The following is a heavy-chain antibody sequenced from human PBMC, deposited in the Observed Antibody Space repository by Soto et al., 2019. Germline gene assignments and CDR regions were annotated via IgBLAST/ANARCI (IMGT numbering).Heavy chain of an antibody. J-gene: IGHJ5*01. Sequence: SETLSLTCSVSGDSISSSTYCWGWIRQPPGKGLEWIGSKYYTGTSHYNPSLNSRVTISVDTSNNQFSLKVTSVTAADTAVYYCARHRDPGYSSSWFNSWGQGTLVTVSS. CDR1: GDSISSSTYC. D-gene: IGHD6-13*01. CDR3: ARHRDPGYSSSWFNS. V-gene: IGHV4-39*01. CDR2: KYYTGTS.